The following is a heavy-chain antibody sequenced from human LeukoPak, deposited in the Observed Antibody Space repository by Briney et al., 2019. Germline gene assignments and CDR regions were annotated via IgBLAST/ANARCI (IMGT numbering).Heavy chain of an antibody. CDR3: ATVGWELPRYDY. CDR1: GYTLTELS. V-gene: IGHV1-24*01. J-gene: IGHJ4*02. CDR2: FDPEDGET. D-gene: IGHD1-26*01. Sequence: ASVKVSCKVSGYTLTELSMHWVRQAPGKGLEWMGGFDPEDGETIYAQKFQGRVTMTEDTSTDTAYMELSSLRSEDTAVYYCATVGWELPRYDYWGQETLVTVSS.